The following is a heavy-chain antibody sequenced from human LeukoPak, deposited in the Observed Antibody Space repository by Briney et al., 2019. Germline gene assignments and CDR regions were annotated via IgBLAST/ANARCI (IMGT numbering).Heavy chain of an antibody. J-gene: IGHJ4*02. V-gene: IGHV3-23*01. CDR2: ISNSGDTT. CDR3: AKXASSTALVTLYY. D-gene: IGHD6-13*01. CDR1: GFTFSTYA. Sequence: PGGSLTLSCAGSGFTFSTYAMTWVRQAPGKGLEWASAISNSGDTTYYADSVKGRFSISRDSSKNTLFLQMNSLRAEDTAVYYCAKXASSTALVTLYYWGQETLVTVSS.